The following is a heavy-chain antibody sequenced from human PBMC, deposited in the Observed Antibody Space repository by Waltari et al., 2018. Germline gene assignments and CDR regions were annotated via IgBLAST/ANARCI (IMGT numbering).Heavy chain of an antibody. CDR2: IYTSGST. CDR1: GGSISSYY. Sequence: QVQLQESGPGLVQPSETLSLTCTVSGGSISSYYWSWIRQPAGKGLEWIGRIYTSGSTNYNPSLKSRVTMSVDTSKNQFSLKLSSVTAADTAVYYCARDPGWLDEDYYYYMDVWGKGTTVTVSS. D-gene: IGHD6-19*01. J-gene: IGHJ6*03. CDR3: ARDPGWLDEDYYYYMDV. V-gene: IGHV4-4*07.